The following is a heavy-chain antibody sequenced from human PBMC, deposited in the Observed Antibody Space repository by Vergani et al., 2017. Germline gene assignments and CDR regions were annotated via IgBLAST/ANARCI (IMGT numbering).Heavy chain of an antibody. CDR2: IYPGDSDT. V-gene: IGHV5-51*01. J-gene: IGHJ4*02. D-gene: IGHD3-22*01. Sequence: EVQLVQSGAEVKKPGESLKISCKGSGYSFTSYWIGWVRQMPGKGLEWMGIIYPGDSDTRYSPSFQGQVTISADKSISTAYLQWSSLKASDPAMYYCARHRGDYYDSSVPYYFDYWGQGTLVTVSS. CDR1: GYSFTSYW. CDR3: ARHRGDYYDSSVPYYFDY.